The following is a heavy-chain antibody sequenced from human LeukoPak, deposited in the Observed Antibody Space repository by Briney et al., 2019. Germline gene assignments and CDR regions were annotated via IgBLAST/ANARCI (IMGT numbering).Heavy chain of an antibody. D-gene: IGHD4-17*01. J-gene: IGHJ4*02. V-gene: IGHV3-66*01. CDR2: IYASGKT. CDR3: ARAPTVTTNFDS. Sequence: GGSLRLSCAASGFFVSDNYWSWVRQAPGEGLEWVSIIYASGKTVYADSVKDRFTISRDNSKNTVYLQMNNLRVEDTAVYHCARAPTVTTNFDSWGQGTLVTVSS. CDR1: GFFVSDNY.